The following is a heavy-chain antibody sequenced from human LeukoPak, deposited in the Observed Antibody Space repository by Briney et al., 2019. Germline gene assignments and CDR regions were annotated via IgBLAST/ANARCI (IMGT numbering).Heavy chain of an antibody. J-gene: IGHJ4*02. CDR1: GYSISSGYY. CDR3: ARGYSSSSWNY. Sequence: SETLSLTCAVSGYSISSGYYWSWIRQPPGKGLEWIGEINHSGSTNYNPSLKSRVTISVDTSKNQFSLKLSSVTAADTAVYYCARGYSSSSWNYWGQGTLVTVSS. D-gene: IGHD6-6*01. CDR2: INHSGST. V-gene: IGHV4-34*01.